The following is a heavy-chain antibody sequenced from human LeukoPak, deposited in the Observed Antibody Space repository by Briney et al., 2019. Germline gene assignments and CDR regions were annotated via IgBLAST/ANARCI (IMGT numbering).Heavy chain of an antibody. CDR1: GYTFTGYY. Sequence: ASVKVSCKASGYTFTGYYMHWVRQAPGQGLECMGRINPNSGGTNYAQKFQGRVTMTRDTSISTAYMELSRLRSDDTAVYYCARAQDIVVVVADWNWFDPWGQGTLVTVSS. V-gene: IGHV1-2*06. CDR2: INPNSGGT. CDR3: ARAQDIVVVVADWNWFDP. J-gene: IGHJ5*02. D-gene: IGHD2-15*01.